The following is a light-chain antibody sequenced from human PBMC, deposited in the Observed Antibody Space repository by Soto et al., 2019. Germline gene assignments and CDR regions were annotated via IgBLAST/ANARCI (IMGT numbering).Light chain of an antibody. CDR2: GAS. J-gene: IGKJ5*01. CDR3: QQYGSSPIS. CDR1: QSVRSNY. Sequence: IVLTQSPGTPSSSPGERATLSCRASQSVRSNYVAWYQQKFGQSPRILISGASSRATGIPDRLSGSGSGTDFTLTISRLQPEDFALYYCQQYGSSPISFGPGTRLDIK. V-gene: IGKV3-20*01.